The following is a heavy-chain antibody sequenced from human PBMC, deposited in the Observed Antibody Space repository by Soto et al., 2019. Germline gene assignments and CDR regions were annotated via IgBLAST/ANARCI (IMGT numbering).Heavy chain of an antibody. V-gene: IGHV1-69*08. J-gene: IGHJ2*01. D-gene: IGHD3-22*01. Sequence: QVQLVQSGAEVKKPGSSVKVSCKASGGTFSSYTISWVRQAPGQGLEWMGRIIPILGIANYAQKFQGRVTITADKSPRTAYMELSSLRSEDTAVYYCARDYYDYWYFDLWGRGTLVTVSS. CDR3: ARDYYDYWYFDL. CDR1: GGTFSSYT. CDR2: IIPILGIA.